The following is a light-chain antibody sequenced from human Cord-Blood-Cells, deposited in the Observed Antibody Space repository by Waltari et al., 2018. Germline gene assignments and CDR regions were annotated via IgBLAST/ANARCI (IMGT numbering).Light chain of an antibody. J-gene: IGKJ4*01. CDR1: QSVSSY. V-gene: IGKV3-11*01. CDR2: DAS. Sequence: IVLPQAPATLSLSPGERATLSCRASQSVSSYLAWYQQKPGQAPMLLIYDASNRATGIPARFSGSGSGTDFTLTISSLEPEDFAVYYCQQRSNWPLTFGGGTKVEIK. CDR3: QQRSNWPLT.